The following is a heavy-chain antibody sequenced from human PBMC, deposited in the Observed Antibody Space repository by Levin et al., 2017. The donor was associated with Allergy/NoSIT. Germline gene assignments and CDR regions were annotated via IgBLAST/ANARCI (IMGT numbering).Heavy chain of an antibody. CDR2: ISGSGGST. Sequence: GGSLRLSCAASGFTFSSYAMSWVRQAPGKGLEWVSAISGSGGSTYYADSVKGRFTISRDNSKNTLYLQMNSLRAEDTAVYYCAKNVRWQWLVVVYFDYWGQGTLVTVSS. D-gene: IGHD6-19*01. V-gene: IGHV3-23*01. J-gene: IGHJ4*02. CDR3: AKNVRWQWLVVVYFDY. CDR1: GFTFSSYA.